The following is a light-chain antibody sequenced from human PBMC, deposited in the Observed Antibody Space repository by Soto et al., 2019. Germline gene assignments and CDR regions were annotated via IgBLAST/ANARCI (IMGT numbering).Light chain of an antibody. CDR2: DIS. CDR1: QSVSIY. J-gene: IGKJ4*01. V-gene: IGKV3-11*01. Sequence: EIVLTQSPATLSLSPGERATLSCRASQSVSIYLAWYQQRPGQTPRLLIYDISTRAAGIPARFSGSVFRTDYTLTISTLVPEDSAVSYCQQRFAWPNSFGGGTKVQ. CDR3: QQRFAWPNS.